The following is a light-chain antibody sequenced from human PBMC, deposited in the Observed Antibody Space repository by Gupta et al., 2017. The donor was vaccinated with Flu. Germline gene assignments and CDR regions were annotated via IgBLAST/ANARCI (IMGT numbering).Light chain of an antibody. CDR1: SSDVGGYNY. CDR3: SSYTNTNTLVL. CDR2: EVS. Sequence: SALTQPASVSGSPGQSLTISCTGTSSDVGGYNYVAWYQQHPGKAPNLMIFEVSNRPSGVSTRFSGSKSGNTASLTISGLQAEDEADYYCSSYTNTNTLVLFGSGTKLTGL. J-gene: IGLJ3*02. V-gene: IGLV2-14*01.